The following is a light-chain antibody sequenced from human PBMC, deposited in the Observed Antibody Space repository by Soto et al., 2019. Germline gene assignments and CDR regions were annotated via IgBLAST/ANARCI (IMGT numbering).Light chain of an antibody. Sequence: EVVLTQSPGTLSLSPGERATLSCRASQSVSNNYLAWYQQKPGQAPRLLIFGSSDRATGIPDRFSGSGSGTDFTLTISRLEPEDFAVYYCQQYGSSPPYTFGQWTKLEIK. CDR1: QSVSNNY. J-gene: IGKJ2*01. V-gene: IGKV3-20*01. CDR2: GSS. CDR3: QQYGSSPPYT.